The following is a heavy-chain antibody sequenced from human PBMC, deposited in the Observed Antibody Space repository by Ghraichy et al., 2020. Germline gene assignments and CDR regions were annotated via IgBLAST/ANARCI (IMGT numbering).Heavy chain of an antibody. V-gene: IGHV4-39*01. Sequence: SETLSLTCTVSGGSISSSSYYWGWIRQPPGKGLEWIGSIYYSGSTYYNPSLKSRVTISVDTSKNQFSLKLSSVTAADTAVYYCARLRSGTWGQGTLVTVSS. CDR2: IYYSGST. CDR1: GGSISSSSYY. CDR3: ARLRSGT. D-gene: IGHD1-26*01. J-gene: IGHJ4*02.